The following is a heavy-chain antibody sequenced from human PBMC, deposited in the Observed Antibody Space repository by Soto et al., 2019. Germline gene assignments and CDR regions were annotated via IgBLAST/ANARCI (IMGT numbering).Heavy chain of an antibody. Sequence: PSETLSLTCTVSGGSISSGGYYWSWIRQHPGKGLEWIGYIYYSGSTYYNPSLKSRVTISVDTSKSQLFLKLSSVTAPDTAVYYCARQIYDSSGYYYAYWGQGTLVTVSS. CDR1: GGSISSGGYY. CDR3: ARQIYDSSGYYYAY. J-gene: IGHJ4*02. D-gene: IGHD3-22*01. V-gene: IGHV4-31*03. CDR2: IYYSGST.